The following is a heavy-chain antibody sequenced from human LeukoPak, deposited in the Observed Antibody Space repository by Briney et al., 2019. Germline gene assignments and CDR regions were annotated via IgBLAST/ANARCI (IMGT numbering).Heavy chain of an antibody. CDR1: GYTFTGYD. CDR3: ARGGGRVLHYFDCLLRAYWFDP. V-gene: IGHV1-2*02. J-gene: IGHJ5*02. Sequence: ASVKVSCKASGYTFTGYDMNWVRQAPGQGLEWMGWINPNNGDTNYAQKLQGRVTMTRDTSISTAYMELSRLRSDDTAVYYWARGGGRVLHYFDCLLRAYWFDPWGQGTLVTVSS. D-gene: IGHD3-9*01. CDR2: INPNNGDT.